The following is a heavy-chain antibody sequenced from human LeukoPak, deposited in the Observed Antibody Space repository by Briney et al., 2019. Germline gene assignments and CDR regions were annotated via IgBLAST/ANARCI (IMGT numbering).Heavy chain of an antibody. D-gene: IGHD2-15*01. CDR2: TRDDGSKI. CDR1: GFNFRNYG. V-gene: IGHV3-30*02. J-gene: IGHJ4*02. Sequence: GGSLTLSCAASGFNFRNYGMHWVRQAGATGLEGVAYTRDDGSKICYGDSVKGRFTISRDNSKSTLYLQMNSLRGEDTAVYYCANGDCRGGRCSSGAYWGQGTLVTVSS. CDR3: ANGDCRGGRCSSGAY.